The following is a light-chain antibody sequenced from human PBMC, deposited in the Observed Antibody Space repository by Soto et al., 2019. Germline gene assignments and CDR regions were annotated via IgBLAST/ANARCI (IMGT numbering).Light chain of an antibody. V-gene: IGKV1-9*01. Sequence: IQLTQSPSSLSASVGDRVTITCRASQDISSYLAWYQQKPGKAPKLLIYAASTLQSGVPSRFSGSGSGTDFTLTISSLQPEDFVTYYCQQLNSYPLFTFGPGTKVDIK. CDR1: QDISSY. CDR3: QQLNSYPLFT. J-gene: IGKJ3*01. CDR2: AAS.